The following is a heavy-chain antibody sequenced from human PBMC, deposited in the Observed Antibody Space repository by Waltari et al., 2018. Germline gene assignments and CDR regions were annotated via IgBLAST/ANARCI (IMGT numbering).Heavy chain of an antibody. CDR2: IYYRGST. J-gene: IGHJ1*01. CDR1: GGSISSSSYY. V-gene: IGHV4-39*07. Sequence: QLQLQESGPGLVKPSETLSLTCTVSGGSISSSSYYWGWIRQPPGKGLEWIGSIYYRGSTSYNPSLKSRVTISVDTSKNQFSLKRSSVTAADTAVYYCARSRPGYFQHWGQGTLVTVSS. D-gene: IGHD6-13*01. CDR3: ARSRPGYFQH.